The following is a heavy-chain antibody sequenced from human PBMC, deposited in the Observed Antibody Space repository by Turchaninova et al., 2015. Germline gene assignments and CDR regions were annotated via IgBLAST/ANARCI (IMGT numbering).Heavy chain of an antibody. CDR3: ARGRYFDWLLDY. D-gene: IGHD3-9*01. CDR1: GGSISSSSYS. V-gene: IGHV4-39*07. CDR2: IYYSGRT. J-gene: IGHJ4*02. Sequence: QLQLQESGPGLLKPSETLSLTCTVSGGSISSSSYSWGWFRQPPGKGLEWIGRIYYSGRTYSNTSLKNRVTIARDTSKNQLSLKLSSVTAADTAVYYCARGRYFDWLLDYWGQGTLVTVSS.